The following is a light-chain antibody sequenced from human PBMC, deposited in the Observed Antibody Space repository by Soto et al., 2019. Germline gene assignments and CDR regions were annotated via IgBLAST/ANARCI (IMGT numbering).Light chain of an antibody. J-gene: IGKJ4*01. Sequence: ETLMTQSPATLSASPGERVTLSRRASQNINFNLAWYQQKPGQAPRVLIYGASSRASGIPDRFSGSGSGTDFTLTISRLEHDDFAFYYCQQYHNWPPLTFGGGTKVDIK. CDR2: GAS. CDR3: QQYHNWPPLT. V-gene: IGKV3D-15*01. CDR1: QNINFN.